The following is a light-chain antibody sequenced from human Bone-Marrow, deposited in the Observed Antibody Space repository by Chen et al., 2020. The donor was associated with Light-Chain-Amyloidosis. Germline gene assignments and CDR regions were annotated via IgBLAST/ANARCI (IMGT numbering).Light chain of an antibody. CDR1: QSVSSN. Sequence: EILMTQSPATLSVSPGERATLSCRASQSVSSNLAWYQQKPGQAPRLIIYGASTRATGIPARFSGSGSGTAFTLTISSLQSEDFAVYYCQQYNNWPPWTFGQGTKVEIK. V-gene: IGKV3-15*01. J-gene: IGKJ1*01. CDR3: QQYNNWPPWT. CDR2: GAS.